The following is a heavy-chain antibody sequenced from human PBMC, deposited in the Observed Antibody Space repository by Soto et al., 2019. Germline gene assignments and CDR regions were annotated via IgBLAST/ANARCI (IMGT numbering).Heavy chain of an antibody. CDR1: GFPFSRYG. CDR2: ILDDGSDQ. J-gene: IGHJ4*02. CDR3: ARYDDYGDNAFDY. Sequence: QVQLVESGGGVVQPGRSLRLSCAASGFPFSRYGIHWVRQAPGKGLEWVAVILDDGSDQNYVDSVKGRFTISRDNSKNSLYLQMNSLRAEDTAVYYCARYDDYGDNAFDYWGQGTLVTVSS. V-gene: IGHV3-33*01. D-gene: IGHD4-17*01.